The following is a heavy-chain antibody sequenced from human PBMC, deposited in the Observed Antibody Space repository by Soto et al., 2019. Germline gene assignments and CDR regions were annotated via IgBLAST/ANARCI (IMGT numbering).Heavy chain of an antibody. J-gene: IGHJ5*02. CDR2: ISSSSSYI. CDR1: GFTFSSYS. D-gene: IGHD3-3*01. Sequence: GGSLRLSCAASGFTFSSYSMNWVRQAPGKGLEWVSSISSSSSYIYYADSVKGRFTISRDNAKNSLYLQMNSLRAEDTAVYYCARDFRSIVDYDFWSGYYSSWFDPWGQGTLVTVSS. V-gene: IGHV3-21*01. CDR3: ARDFRSIVDYDFWSGYYSSWFDP.